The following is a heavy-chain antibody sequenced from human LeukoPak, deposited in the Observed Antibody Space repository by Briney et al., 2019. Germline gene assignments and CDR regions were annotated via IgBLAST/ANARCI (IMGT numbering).Heavy chain of an antibody. J-gene: IGHJ1*01. V-gene: IGHV5-51*01. CDR2: IYPGDSDT. CDR3: ARPLVSITMIVVVITTSPGNEAEYFQH. D-gene: IGHD3-22*01. CDR1: GYSFTSYW. Sequence: GESLKISCKGSGYSFTSYWIDWVRQMPGKGLEWMGIIYPGDSDTRYSPSFQGQVTISADKSIGTAYLQWSSLKASDTAMYYCARPLVSITMIVVVITTSPGNEAEYFQHWGQGTLVTVSS.